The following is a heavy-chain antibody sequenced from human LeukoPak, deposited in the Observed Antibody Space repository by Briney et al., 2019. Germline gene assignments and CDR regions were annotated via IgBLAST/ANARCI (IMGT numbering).Heavy chain of an antibody. CDR2: IYTSGST. D-gene: IGHD3-16*01. CDR3: AREVHDYVWGSQHDAFDI. J-gene: IGHJ3*02. CDR1: GGSISSGSYY. V-gene: IGHV4-61*02. Sequence: SETLSLTCTVSGGSISSGSYYWSWIRKPAGRGLEWIGRIYTSGSTNYNPSLKSRVTISVDTSKNQFSLRLSSVTAADTAVYYCAREVHDYVWGSQHDAFDIWGQGTMVTVSS.